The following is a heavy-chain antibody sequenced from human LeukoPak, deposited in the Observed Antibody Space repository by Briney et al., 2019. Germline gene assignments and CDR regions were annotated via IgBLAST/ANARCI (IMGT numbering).Heavy chain of an antibody. CDR1: GFTFGSYS. V-gene: IGHV3-48*04. Sequence: PGGSLRLSCIGSGFTFGSYSMNWVRHAPGKGLEWVSYIGHTGSITDYADSVRGRFTISRDNAKNSLYLQMNSLRAEDTAVYYCARCSSSCLAGYYYMDVWGKGTTVTVSS. CDR2: IGHTGSIT. CDR3: ARCSSSCLAGYYYMDV. J-gene: IGHJ6*03. D-gene: IGHD6-13*01.